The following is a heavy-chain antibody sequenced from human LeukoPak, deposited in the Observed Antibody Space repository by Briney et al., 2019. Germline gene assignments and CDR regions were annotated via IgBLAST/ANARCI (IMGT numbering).Heavy chain of an antibody. CDR1: GYTFTSYD. J-gene: IGHJ5*02. CDR2: MNPNSGNT. CDR3: ARVAGATTYNWFDP. D-gene: IGHD1-26*01. V-gene: IGHV1-8*01. Sequence: ASVKVSCKASGYTFTSYDINWVRQATGHGLEWMGWMNPNSGNTGYAQKFQGRVTITADKSTSTAYMELSSLRSEDTAVYYCARVAGATTYNWFDPWGQGTLVTVSS.